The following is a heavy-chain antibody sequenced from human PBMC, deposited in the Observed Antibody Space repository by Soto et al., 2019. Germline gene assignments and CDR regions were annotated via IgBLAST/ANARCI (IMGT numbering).Heavy chain of an antibody. J-gene: IGHJ5*02. D-gene: IGHD3-10*01. CDR2: IYHSGST. Sequence: SETLSLTCTVSGGSISSGDYYWSWTRQPPGKGLEWIGYIYHSGSTYYNPSLKSRVTISVDTSKNQFSLKLSSVTAADTAVYYCASEVRGFGANWFDPWGQGTLVTVSS. CDR3: ASEVRGFGANWFDP. CDR1: GGSISSGDYY. V-gene: IGHV4-30-4*01.